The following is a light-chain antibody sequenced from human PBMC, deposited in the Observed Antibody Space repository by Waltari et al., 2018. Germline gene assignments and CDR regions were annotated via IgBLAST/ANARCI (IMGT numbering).Light chain of an antibody. CDR3: QTGGHGTWV. Sequence: QLVLTQSPSASASLGASVKLTCTPRSGHSTNIIAWLQQQPEKGPRYLMNVNSDGSHNKGVGIPDRFSGSSSGAERYLTISSLQSEDEADYYCQTGGHGTWVFGGGTRLTVL. J-gene: IGLJ3*02. V-gene: IGLV4-69*01. CDR2: VNSDGSH. CDR1: SGHSTNI.